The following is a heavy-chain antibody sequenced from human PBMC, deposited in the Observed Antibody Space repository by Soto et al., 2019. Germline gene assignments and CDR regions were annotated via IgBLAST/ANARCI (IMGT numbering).Heavy chain of an antibody. V-gene: IGHV1-3*01. D-gene: IGHD2-15*01. CDR3: ARDRYCSGGSCTPSYFDY. Sequence: ASVKVSCKASGYTFTSYSMHWVRQAPGQRLEWMGWINAGSGNTKYSQKFQGRVTITRDTSASTAYMELSSLRSEDTAVYYCARDRYCSGGSCTPSYFDYWGQGTLVTVS. J-gene: IGHJ4*02. CDR2: INAGSGNT. CDR1: GYTFTSYS.